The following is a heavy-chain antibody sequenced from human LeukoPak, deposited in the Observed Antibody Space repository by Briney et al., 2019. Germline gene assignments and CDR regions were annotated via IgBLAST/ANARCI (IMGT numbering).Heavy chain of an antibody. Sequence: EASVKVSCKASGYTFTSYGINWVRQAPGQGLEWMGWINTYNGNTNYAQKFQGRVTMTTDTSTSTAYMELRSLRSDDTAVYYCARDQSWLPLITSFDYWGQGTLVTVSS. CDR1: GYTFTSYG. CDR2: INTYNGNT. J-gene: IGHJ4*02. V-gene: IGHV1-18*01. D-gene: IGHD3-16*01. CDR3: ARDQSWLPLITSFDY.